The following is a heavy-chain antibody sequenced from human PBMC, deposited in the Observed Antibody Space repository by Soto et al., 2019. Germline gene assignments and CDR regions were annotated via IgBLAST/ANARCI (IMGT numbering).Heavy chain of an antibody. V-gene: IGHV4-39*01. J-gene: IGHJ6*02. CDR1: GGSISSSSYY. CDR3: ASSGSYHNHAVPF. Sequence: SETLSLTCTVSGGSISSSSYYWSWIRHPPGKGLEWIGSIYYSGSTYYNPSLKSRVTISVDTSKNQFSLKLSSVTAADTAVYPCASSGSYHNHAVPFWGQGTTVTVSS. CDR2: IYYSGST. D-gene: IGHD1-26*01.